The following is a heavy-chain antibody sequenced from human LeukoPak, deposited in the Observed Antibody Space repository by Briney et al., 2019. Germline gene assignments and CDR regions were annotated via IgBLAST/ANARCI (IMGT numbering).Heavy chain of an antibody. Sequence: PSETLSPTCTVSGDSISSYYWSWIRQPAGKGLEWIGRIYTSGSTNYNPSLKSRVTMSVDTSKNQFSLKVSSVTAADTAVYYCARDSSGSHYDYWGQGTLVTVSS. V-gene: IGHV4-4*07. CDR2: IYTSGST. CDR3: ARDSSGSHYDY. J-gene: IGHJ4*02. CDR1: GDSISSYY. D-gene: IGHD3-22*01.